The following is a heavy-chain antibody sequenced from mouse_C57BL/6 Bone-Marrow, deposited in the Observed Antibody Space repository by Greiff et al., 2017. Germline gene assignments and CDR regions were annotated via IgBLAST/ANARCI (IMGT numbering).Heavy chain of an antibody. Sequence: VQLQQSGAELAKPGASVKLSCKASGYTFTSYWMHWVKQRPGQGLEWIGYINPSSGYTKYNQKFKDKATLTADKSSSTAYMQLSSLTYEDSAVYYCARSFITTVVAPRAMDYWGQGTSVTVSS. D-gene: IGHD1-1*01. V-gene: IGHV1-7*01. CDR2: INPSSGYT. J-gene: IGHJ4*01. CDR1: GYTFTSYW. CDR3: ARSFITTVVAPRAMDY.